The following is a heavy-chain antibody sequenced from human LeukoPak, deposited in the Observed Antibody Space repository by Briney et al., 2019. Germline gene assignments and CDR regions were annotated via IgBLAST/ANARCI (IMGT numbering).Heavy chain of an antibody. V-gene: IGHV1-8*01. Sequence: GASVKVSCKASGYTFTSYDINWVRQATGQGLEWMGWMNPNSGNTGYAQKFQGRVTMTRNTSISTAYMELSSLRSEDTAVYYCARGRSYGSIFGVVISRANYYYMDVWGKGTTVTVPS. CDR3: ARGRSYGSIFGVVISRANYYYMDV. J-gene: IGHJ6*03. D-gene: IGHD3-3*01. CDR2: MNPNSGNT. CDR1: GYTFTSYD.